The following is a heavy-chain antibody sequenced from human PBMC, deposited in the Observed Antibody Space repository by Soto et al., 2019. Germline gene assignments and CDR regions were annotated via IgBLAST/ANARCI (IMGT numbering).Heavy chain of an antibody. D-gene: IGHD6-19*01. J-gene: IGHJ6*02. CDR2: IYHSGST. CDR1: GGSISSGGYY. Sequence: QVQLQESGPGLVKPSQTLSLTCTVSGGSISSGGYYWSWIRQHPGKGLEWIGYIYHSGSTYYNPSLKSRVTISVDTSKDQFSLKLSSVTAADTAVYYCARDFTDSSGPTLGMGVWGQGTTVTVSS. V-gene: IGHV4-31*03. CDR3: ARDFTDSSGPTLGMGV.